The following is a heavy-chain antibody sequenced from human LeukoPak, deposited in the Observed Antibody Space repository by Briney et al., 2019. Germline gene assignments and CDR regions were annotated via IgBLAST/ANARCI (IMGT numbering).Heavy chain of an antibody. D-gene: IGHD2-21*02. V-gene: IGHV3-74*01. CDR3: TRAVVVTASDS. CDR2: INSDGSIT. Sequence: PGGSLRLSCAASGFTFSSFWMHWVRQAPGKGLVWVSRINSDGSITTYVDSVKGRFTISRDNAKNTVYPQLSSLRAEDTAVYYCTRAVVVTASDSWGQGTLVTVSS. J-gene: IGHJ4*02. CDR1: GFTFSSFW.